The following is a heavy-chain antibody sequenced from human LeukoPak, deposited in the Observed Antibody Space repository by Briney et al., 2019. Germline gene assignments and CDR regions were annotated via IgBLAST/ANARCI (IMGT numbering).Heavy chain of an antibody. CDR1: GFTFSSYS. CDR2: IRSDGGNK. D-gene: IGHD6-19*01. J-gene: IGHJ4*02. V-gene: IGHV3-30*02. Sequence: GGSLRLSCAASGFTFSSYSMNWVRQAPGKGLEWMAFIRSDGGNKYHADSVKGRFTISRDNSKNTLYLQMNSLRAEDTAVYYCARILDSAWGELGYWGQGTLVTVSS. CDR3: ARILDSAWGELGY.